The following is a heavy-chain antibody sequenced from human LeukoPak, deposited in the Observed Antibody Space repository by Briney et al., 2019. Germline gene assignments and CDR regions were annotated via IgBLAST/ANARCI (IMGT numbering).Heavy chain of an antibody. Sequence: GGSLRLSCAASGFTFSSYAMHWVRQAPGKGLEYVSAISSNGGSTYYANSVKGRFTISRDNSKNTLYLQMGSLRAEDMAVYYCARGFTGLVGLVARGYYGMDVWGQGTTVTVSS. V-gene: IGHV3-64*01. J-gene: IGHJ6*02. CDR1: GFTFSSYA. D-gene: IGHD3/OR15-3a*01. CDR2: ISSNGGST. CDR3: ARGFTGLVGLVARGYYGMDV.